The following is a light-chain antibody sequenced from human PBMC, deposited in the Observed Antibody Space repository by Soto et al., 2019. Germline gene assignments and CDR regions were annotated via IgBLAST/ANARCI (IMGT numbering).Light chain of an antibody. CDR1: NIGSKS. CDR3: QVWDSSSDHLYV. Sequence: SYELTQPPSVSVAPGKTARITCGGKNIGSKSVHWYQQKPGQAPVLVIYYDSDRPSGIPERFSGSNSGNTATLTISRVKAGDEADYYCQVWDSSSDHLYVFGTGTKVTVL. V-gene: IGLV3-21*04. CDR2: YDS. J-gene: IGLJ1*01.